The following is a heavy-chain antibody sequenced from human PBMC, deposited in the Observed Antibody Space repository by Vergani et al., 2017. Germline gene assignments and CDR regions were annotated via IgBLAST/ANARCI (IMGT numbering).Heavy chain of an antibody. J-gene: IGHJ5*02. CDR1: GASITSSNYY. CDR2: LYYSGIT. V-gene: IGHV4-39*01. D-gene: IGHD6-19*01. Sequence: QLQLQESGPGPVKPSATLSLTCSVSGASITSSNYYWGWIRHPPGKGLEWIASLYYSGITYYNPSLKSRVTISVDTSKNRFSLKLSSVTAADTAVYFCARHSTVEWLVKLGWIDPWGQGILVTVS. CDR3: ARHSTVEWLVKLGWIDP.